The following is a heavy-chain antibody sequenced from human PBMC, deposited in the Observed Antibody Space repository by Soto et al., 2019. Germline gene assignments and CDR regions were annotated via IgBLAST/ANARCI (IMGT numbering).Heavy chain of an antibody. CDR2: ISNRGDNI. V-gene: IGHV3-11*01. D-gene: IGHD1-7*01. J-gene: IGHJ5*02. CDR3: ARSRVNSASWFDP. Sequence: QVQLVESGGGLVKPGGSLRLSCAASGFTFSDYFMTWIRQAPGQGLEWVSYISNRGDNIYYADSVKGRFTISRDNVRNSLYLHMNSLRVEDTAIYFCARSRVNSASWFDPWGQGTLVTVSS. CDR1: GFTFSDYF.